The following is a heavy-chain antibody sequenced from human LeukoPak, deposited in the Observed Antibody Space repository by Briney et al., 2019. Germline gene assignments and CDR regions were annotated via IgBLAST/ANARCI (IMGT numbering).Heavy chain of an antibody. CDR3: ARRDSGWDFDY. CDR1: GYTFTNYG. CDR2: ISAYNGDT. V-gene: IGHV1-18*01. J-gene: IGHJ4*02. Sequence: ASVKVSCKASGYTFTNYGISWVRQAPGQRLEWMGWISAYNGDTKNAQKVQGRVTMSTDTSTSTAYMELRSLRSDDTAGYYCARRDSGWDFDYWGQGTLVTVSS. D-gene: IGHD6-19*01.